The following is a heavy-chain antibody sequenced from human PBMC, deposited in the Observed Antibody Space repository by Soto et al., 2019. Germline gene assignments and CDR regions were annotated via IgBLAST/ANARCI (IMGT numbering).Heavy chain of an antibody. CDR3: AKGRAPFLGRGMDV. CDR2: ISGSGGTT. Sequence: AGGSLRLSCAASGFTFSSYAMSWVRQAAGKGLEWVSDISGSGGTTYYADSVKGRFTISRDRSKNTLYLQMNSLRAEDTPVYYCAKGRAPFLGRGMDVWGQGTAVTVSS. CDR1: GFTFSSYA. J-gene: IGHJ6*02. V-gene: IGHV3-23*01.